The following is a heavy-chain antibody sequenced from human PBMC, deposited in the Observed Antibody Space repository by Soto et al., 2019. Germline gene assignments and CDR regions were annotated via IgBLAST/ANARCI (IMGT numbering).Heavy chain of an antibody. J-gene: IGHJ6*02. CDR3: ARVDIVVARGYYYYYGMDV. CDR1: GGTFSSYA. Sequence: ASVKVSCKASGGTFSSYAISWVRQAPGQGLEWMGGIIPIFGTANYAQKFQGRVTITADESTSTAYMELSSLRSEDTAVYYCARVDIVVARGYYYYYGMDVWGQGTTVTVSS. CDR2: IIPIFGTA. V-gene: IGHV1-69*13. D-gene: IGHD2-2*03.